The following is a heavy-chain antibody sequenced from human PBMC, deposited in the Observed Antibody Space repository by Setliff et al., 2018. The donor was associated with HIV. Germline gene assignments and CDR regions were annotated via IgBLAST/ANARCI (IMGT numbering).Heavy chain of an antibody. Sequence: ASVKVSCKTSGYSFTNYAIHWVRQAPGQGLEWMEWINGGNGRTEYSQKFQGRVTITGDTSASTAYMELSSLTLEDTAVYYCGRTKDLDYWGHGTLVTVSS. CDR3: GRTKDLDY. V-gene: IGHV1-3*01. J-gene: IGHJ4*01. CDR2: INGGNGRT. CDR1: GYSFTNYA.